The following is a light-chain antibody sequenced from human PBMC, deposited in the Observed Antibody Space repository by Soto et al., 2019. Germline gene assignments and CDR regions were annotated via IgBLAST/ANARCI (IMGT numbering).Light chain of an antibody. J-gene: IGLJ1*01. CDR2: GNS. V-gene: IGLV1-40*01. CDR3: QSYDSSLSGSYV. Sequence: QSVLTQPPSVSGAPGQRVTISCTGNTSNIGAGSDVHWYQQLPGTAPKLLVYGNSNRPSGVPDRFSGSKSGTSASLAITGLQAEDEADYYCQSYDSSLSGSYVFGTGTKLTVL. CDR1: TSNIGAGSD.